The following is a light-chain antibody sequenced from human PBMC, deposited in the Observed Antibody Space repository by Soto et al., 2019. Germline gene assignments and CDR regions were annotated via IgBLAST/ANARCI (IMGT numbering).Light chain of an antibody. CDR3: SSYTVSSTYV. V-gene: IGLV2-14*01. J-gene: IGLJ1*01. Sequence: QSVLTQPASVSWSPGQSITISCTGTSSDIGGYTYVSWYQQHPGKAPKLMIFDVTNRPSGVSNRFSGSKSGNTASLTISGLQADDVADYYCSSYTVSSTYVFGTGTKVTVL. CDR2: DVT. CDR1: SSDIGGYTY.